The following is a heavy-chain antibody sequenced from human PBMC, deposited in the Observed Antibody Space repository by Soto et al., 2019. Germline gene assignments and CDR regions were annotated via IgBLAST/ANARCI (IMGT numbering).Heavy chain of an antibody. D-gene: IGHD3-16*02. J-gene: IGHJ4*02. CDR1: GYTFTSYD. Sequence: ASVKVSCKASGYTFTSYDINWVRQATGQGLEWMGWMNPNSGNTGYAQKFQGRVTMTRNTSISTAYMELSSLRSEDTAVYYCARHVRAYDYIWGSYRDSTTNFDYWGQGTLVTVSS. CDR3: ARHVRAYDYIWGSYRDSTTNFDY. CDR2: MNPNSGNT. V-gene: IGHV1-8*01.